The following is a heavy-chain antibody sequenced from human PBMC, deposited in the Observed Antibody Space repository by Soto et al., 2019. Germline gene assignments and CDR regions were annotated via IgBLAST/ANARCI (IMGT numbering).Heavy chain of an antibody. J-gene: IGHJ4*02. V-gene: IGHV3-72*01. CDR1: GFTISDYY. Sequence: GGSLRLSCAAAGFTISDYYMDWFRQAPGMGLEWVARTRNKVNSYTTEYAASVKGRFTISRGGSENSVYLLMNSLKTEDTAVYYCLRGGRTDWRHFDFWGQGTLVTVAS. CDR3: LRGGRTDWRHFDF. D-gene: IGHD1-1*01. CDR2: TRNKVNSYTT.